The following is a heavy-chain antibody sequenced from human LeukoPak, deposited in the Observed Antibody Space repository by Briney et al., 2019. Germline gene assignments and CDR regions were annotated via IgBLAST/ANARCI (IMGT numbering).Heavy chain of an antibody. J-gene: IGHJ5*02. CDR1: GYTFTSYD. CDR2: MNPNSGNT. V-gene: IGHV1-8*01. CDR3: ASILDSSGYWSWFDP. Sequence: ASVKVSCKASGYTFTSYDINWVRQATGQGLEWMGWMNPNSGNTGYAQKFQGRVTMTRNTSISTAYMELSSLRSEDTAVYYCASILDSSGYWSWFDPWGQGTLVTVSS. D-gene: IGHD3-22*01.